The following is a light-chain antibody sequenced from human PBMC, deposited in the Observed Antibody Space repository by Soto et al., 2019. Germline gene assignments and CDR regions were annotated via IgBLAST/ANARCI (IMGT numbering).Light chain of an antibody. Sequence: EVVLTQSPVTLSLSPGERATLSCRASQSFRGLLAWYQQKPGQAPRLLIYDASNRATGIPARFSGSGSGTDFTLTISSLEPEDFAVYYCQQRSNWPPTFGGGTKVEIK. CDR3: QQRSNWPPT. J-gene: IGKJ4*01. V-gene: IGKV3-11*01. CDR1: QSFRGL. CDR2: DAS.